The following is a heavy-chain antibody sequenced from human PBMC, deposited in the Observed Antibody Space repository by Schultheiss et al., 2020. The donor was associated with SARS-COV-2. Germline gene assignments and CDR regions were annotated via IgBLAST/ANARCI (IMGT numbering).Heavy chain of an antibody. J-gene: IGHJ4*02. CDR2: IIPIFGTA. CDR3: ARTQTWLGMAVAGADQQAFDY. V-gene: IGHV1-69*13. CDR1: GYTFTSYG. D-gene: IGHD6-19*01. Sequence: SVKVSCKASGYTFTSYGISWVRQAPGQGLEWMGGIIPIFGTANYAQKFQGRVTITADESTSTAYMELSSLRSEDTAVYYCARTQTWLGMAVAGADQQAFDYWGQGTLVTVSS.